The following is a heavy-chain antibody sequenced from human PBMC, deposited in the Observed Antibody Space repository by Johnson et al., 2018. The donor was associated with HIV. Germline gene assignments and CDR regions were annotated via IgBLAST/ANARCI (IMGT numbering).Heavy chain of an antibody. Sequence: VQLVESGGGVVQPGRSLRLSCAASGFTFSSYWMSWVRQAPGKGLEWVANIKQDGSEKYYVDSVQGRFTISRDNAKNSLYLQMNSLRAEDTAVYYCARPVVADYRGAFDIWGQGTMVTVSS. V-gene: IGHV3-7*01. J-gene: IGHJ3*02. CDR1: GFTFSSYW. D-gene: IGHD3-22*01. CDR2: IKQDGSEK. CDR3: ARPVVADYRGAFDI.